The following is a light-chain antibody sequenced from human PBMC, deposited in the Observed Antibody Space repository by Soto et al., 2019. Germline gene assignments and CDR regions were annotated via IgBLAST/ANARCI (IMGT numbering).Light chain of an antibody. CDR2: EDN. CDR1: SGSIASNY. V-gene: IGLV6-57*02. CDR3: QSFDTSNYVV. Sequence: NFMLTQPHSVSESPGKTVTISCTGSSGSIASNYVQWYQQRPGSAPTTVIYEDNQRPSGVSDRFSGSIDSSSNSASLTISGLKTEDEADCYCQSFDTSNYVVFGGGTKLTVL. J-gene: IGLJ2*01.